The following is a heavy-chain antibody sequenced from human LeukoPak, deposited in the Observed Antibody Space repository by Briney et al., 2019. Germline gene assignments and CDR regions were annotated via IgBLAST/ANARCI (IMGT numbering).Heavy chain of an antibody. Sequence: GGSLRLSCAASGFTFSSYAMSWVRQAPGKGLEWVSAISGSGGSTYYADSVKGRFTVSRDNSKNTLYLQMNSLRAEDTAVYYCAKVGLSSGAHYFDYWGQGTLVTVSS. D-gene: IGHD3-16*02. CDR1: GFTFSSYA. CDR3: AKVGLSSGAHYFDY. V-gene: IGHV3-23*01. J-gene: IGHJ4*02. CDR2: ISGSGGST.